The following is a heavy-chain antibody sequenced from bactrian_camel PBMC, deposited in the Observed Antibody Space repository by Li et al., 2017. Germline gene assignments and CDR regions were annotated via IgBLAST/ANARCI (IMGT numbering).Heavy chain of an antibody. CDR2: IHSDFSA. Sequence: QLVESGGGSVQSGGSLRLSCVASGETYCVGWFRQVPGKEREGVAYIHSDFSADYADSAKGRFTLSRDSAKNTLSLQMNNLKPEDTAMYYCAAFDAPAGPYVLGSGGYCFQRSSSYETQGQGTQVTVST. V-gene: IGHV3S9*01. D-gene: IGHD5*01. CDR1: GETYC. J-gene: IGHJ4*01.